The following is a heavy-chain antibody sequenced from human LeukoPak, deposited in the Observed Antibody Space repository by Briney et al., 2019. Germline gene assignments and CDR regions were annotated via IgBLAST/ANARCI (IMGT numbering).Heavy chain of an antibody. CDR2: INPNSGGT. CDR1: GYTFTCYY. CDR3: ARDSDRTYAFDI. V-gene: IGHV1-2*02. J-gene: IGHJ3*02. D-gene: IGHD1-7*01. Sequence: ASVKVSCKASGYTFTCYYMHWVRQAPGQGLEGMGWINPNSGGTNYAQKFQGRVTMTRDTSISTAYMELSSLRSEDTAVYYCARDSDRTYAFDIWGQGTMVTVSS.